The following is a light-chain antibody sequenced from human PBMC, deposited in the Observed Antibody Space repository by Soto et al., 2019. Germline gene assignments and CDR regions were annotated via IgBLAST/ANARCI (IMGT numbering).Light chain of an antibody. J-gene: IGKJ1*01. V-gene: IGKV3-20*01. CDR3: QQSGSSPGWT. CDR1: QSVSSSY. CDR2: GAS. Sequence: EIVLTQSPGTLSLSPGERATLSCRASQSVSSSYLAWYQQKPGQAPRLLIYGASSRATGIPDRFSGSGSGTDFTLTISRLHASRFAEYHCQQSGSSPGWTFGQGTNVEIK.